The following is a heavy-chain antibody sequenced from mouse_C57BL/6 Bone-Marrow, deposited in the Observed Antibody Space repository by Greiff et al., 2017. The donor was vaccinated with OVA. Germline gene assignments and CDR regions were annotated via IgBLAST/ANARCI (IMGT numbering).Heavy chain of an antibody. J-gene: IGHJ4*01. Sequence: EVQLQQSGPELVKPGASVKISCKASGYTFTDYYMNWVKQSHGKSLEWIGDINPNNGGTSYNQKFKGKATLTVDKSSSTAYMELRSLTSEASAFYYCARGYYYDESMYFWGQGTSVTVSS. V-gene: IGHV1-26*01. CDR1: GYTFTDYY. CDR2: INPNNGGT. D-gene: IGHD2-4*01. CDR3: ARGYYYDESMYF.